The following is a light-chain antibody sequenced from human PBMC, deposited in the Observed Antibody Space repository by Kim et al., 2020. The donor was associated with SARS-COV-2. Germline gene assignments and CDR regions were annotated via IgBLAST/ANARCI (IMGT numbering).Light chain of an antibody. V-gene: IGLV6-57*01. CDR3: QSYDGSNPGWV. Sequence: NFMLTQPHSVSESPGKTVTISCTRSSGSIASNYVQWYQQRPGSSPTTVIYEDNQRPSGVPDRFSGSIDSSSNSASLTISGLKTEDEADYYCQSYDGSNPGWVFGGGTQLTVL. CDR2: EDN. CDR1: SGSIASNY. J-gene: IGLJ3*02.